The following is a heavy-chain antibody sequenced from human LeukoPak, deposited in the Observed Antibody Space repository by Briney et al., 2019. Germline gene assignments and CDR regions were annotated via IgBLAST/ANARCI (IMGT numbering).Heavy chain of an antibody. CDR1: GFTFDDYT. CDR2: ISWDGTT. D-gene: IGHD3-22*01. CDR3: VKDLTYESSGSVFDY. J-gene: IGHJ4*02. V-gene: IGHV3-43*01. Sequence: GGSLRLSCAASGFTFDDYTMHWVRQAPGKTPEWVSLISWDGTTYYADSMKGRFTISRDNSKNSLYLQMDTLRSEDTAFYYCVKDLTYESSGSVFDYWGQGTLVTVSS.